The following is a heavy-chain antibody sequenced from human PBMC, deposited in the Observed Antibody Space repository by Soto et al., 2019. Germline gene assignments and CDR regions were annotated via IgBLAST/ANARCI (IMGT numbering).Heavy chain of an antibody. Sequence: PSETLSLTCVVSSGSISSGGYSWSWIRQPPGKGLEWIGYIYHSGNSYYNPSLKSRVTISIDKSNNQFSLKLSSVTAADTAVYYRVSARTTVTDRYFDSWGQGTLVTVSS. CDR3: VSARTTVTDRYFDS. D-gene: IGHD4-17*01. J-gene: IGHJ4*01. CDR1: SGSISSGGYS. V-gene: IGHV4-30-2*01. CDR2: IYHSGNS.